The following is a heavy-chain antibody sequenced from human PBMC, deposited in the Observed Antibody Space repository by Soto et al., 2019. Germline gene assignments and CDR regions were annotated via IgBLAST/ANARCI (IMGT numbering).Heavy chain of an antibody. CDR2: ISYDGSNK. J-gene: IGHJ4*02. CDR1: GFTFSSYA. Sequence: QVQLVESGGGVVQPGRSLRLSCAASGFTFSSYAMHWVRQAPGKGLEWVAVISYDGSNKYYADSVKGRFTISRDNSKNTLYLQMNSLRAEDTAVYYCARDASEDFWSGYSYIDYWGQGTLVTVSS. CDR3: ARDASEDFWSGYSYIDY. D-gene: IGHD3-3*01. V-gene: IGHV3-30-3*01.